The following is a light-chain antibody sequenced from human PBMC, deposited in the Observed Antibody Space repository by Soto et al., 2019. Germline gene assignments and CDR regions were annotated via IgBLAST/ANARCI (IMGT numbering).Light chain of an antibody. CDR3: QQYNSYWT. J-gene: IGKJ1*01. CDR2: DAS. V-gene: IGKV1-5*01. Sequence: IQMTQSPSTLFASVGDRVTITCRASQSISSWLAWYQQKPGKAPKLLIYDASSLESGVPSRFSGSGSGTEFTLTISSLQPDDFATYYCQQYNSYWTFGQGTKVEIK. CDR1: QSISSW.